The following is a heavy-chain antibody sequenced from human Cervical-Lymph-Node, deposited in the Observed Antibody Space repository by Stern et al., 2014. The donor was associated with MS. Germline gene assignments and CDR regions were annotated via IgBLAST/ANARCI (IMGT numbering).Heavy chain of an antibody. D-gene: IGHD2-8*01. CDR1: GFPLNSSGMC. J-gene: IGHJ4*02. CDR3: ARSPLLNGDIHGFDY. V-gene: IGHV2-70*01. Sequence: QVTLRESGPALVKPIKTLKLTCTFSGFPLNSSGMCVSWIRPPPGKALEWLAPIHWDDEKYYSTSLKTRLTISKDTSKNQVVLTMTNMDPVDTATYYCARSPLLNGDIHGFDYWGQGTLVTVSS. CDR2: IHWDDEK.